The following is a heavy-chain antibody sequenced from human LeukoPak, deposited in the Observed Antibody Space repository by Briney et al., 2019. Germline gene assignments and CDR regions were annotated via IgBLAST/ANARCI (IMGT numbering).Heavy chain of an antibody. CDR2: IYWDDDK. J-gene: IGHJ6*03. CDR1: GFSLSTSGVG. V-gene: IGHV2-5*02. Sequence: ECGPTLVNPTQTLTVTCTFSGFSLSTSGVGVGWIRQPPGKALEWLPLIYWDDDKRYSPSLKSRLTITKDTSKNQVVLTMTNMDPVDTATYYCAHSPSHYYYYYMDVWGKGTTVTVSS. CDR3: AHSPSHYYYYYMDV.